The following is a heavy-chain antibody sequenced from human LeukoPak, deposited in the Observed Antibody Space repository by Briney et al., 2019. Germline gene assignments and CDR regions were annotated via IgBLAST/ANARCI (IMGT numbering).Heavy chain of an antibody. CDR1: GFTFDDYA. CDR2: ISRNSGSI. Sequence: GRSLRLSCAASGFTFDDYAMHWVRQAPGKGLEWVSGISRNSGSIGYADSVKGRFTISRDNAKNSLYLQMNSLRAEDTALYYCAKGGPHCSGGSCYSVHYYYDSSGYEFDYWGQGTLVTVSS. CDR3: AKGGPHCSGGSCYSVHYYYDSSGYEFDY. V-gene: IGHV3-9*01. D-gene: IGHD2-15*01. J-gene: IGHJ4*02.